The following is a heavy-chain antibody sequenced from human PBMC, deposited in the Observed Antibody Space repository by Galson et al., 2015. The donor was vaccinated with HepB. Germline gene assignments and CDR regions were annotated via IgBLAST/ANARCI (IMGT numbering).Heavy chain of an antibody. CDR2: IKQDESEK. CDR1: GFTFRTYW. V-gene: IGHV3-7*01. CDR3: ARWRWRMGNFAFDL. J-gene: IGHJ3*01. Sequence: SLRLSCAASGFTFRTYWMSWVRQAPGKGLEWVANIKQDESEKDFVDSVTGRFTISRDNSNNSQFLQMNSLRVEDTAVYYCARWRWRMGNFAFDLWGQGTMVTVSS. D-gene: IGHD1-7*01.